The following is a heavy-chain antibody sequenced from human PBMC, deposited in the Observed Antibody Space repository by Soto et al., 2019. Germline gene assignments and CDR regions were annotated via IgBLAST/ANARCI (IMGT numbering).Heavy chain of an antibody. J-gene: IGHJ4*02. CDR1: GFTFSSYS. CDR3: AKDQGFLYYYGSGSIDY. Sequence: GGSLRLSCAASGFTFSSYSMNWVRQAPGKGLEWVSSISGSSSSTYYADSVKGRFTISRDNSKNTLYLQMNSLRAEDTAVYYCAKDQGFLYYYGSGSIDYWGQGTLVTVSS. D-gene: IGHD3-10*01. CDR2: ISGSSSST. V-gene: IGHV3-23*01.